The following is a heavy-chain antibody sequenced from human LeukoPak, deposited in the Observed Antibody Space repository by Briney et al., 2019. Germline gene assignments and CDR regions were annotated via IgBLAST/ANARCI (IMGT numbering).Heavy chain of an antibody. Sequence: ASVKVSCKASGYTFTGYYMHWVRQAPGQGLEWMGWINPNSGGTNYAQKFQGRVTMTRDTSISTAYMELSRLRSDDTAVYYCASNSYCSSTSCDYYYYYYMDVWGKGTTVTISS. CDR1: GYTFTGYY. CDR2: INPNSGGT. CDR3: ASNSYCSSTSCDYYYYYYMDV. V-gene: IGHV1-2*02. D-gene: IGHD2-2*01. J-gene: IGHJ6*03.